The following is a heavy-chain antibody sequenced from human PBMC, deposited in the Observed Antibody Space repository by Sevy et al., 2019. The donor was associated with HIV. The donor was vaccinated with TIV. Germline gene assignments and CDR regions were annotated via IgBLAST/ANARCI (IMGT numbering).Heavy chain of an antibody. CDR2: IRQDGSEK. D-gene: IGHD6-13*01. V-gene: IGHV3-7*03. CDR1: EFTFSGYW. CDR3: VREYEGGIAAAGGAFDY. Sequence: GGSLRLSCAASEFTFSGYWMNWVRQAPGKGLEWVANIRQDGSEKYYVDSVKGRFTISRDNAKNSLFLQMNSLRADDTAVYYCVREYEGGIAAAGGAFDYWGQGTLVTVSS. J-gene: IGHJ4*02.